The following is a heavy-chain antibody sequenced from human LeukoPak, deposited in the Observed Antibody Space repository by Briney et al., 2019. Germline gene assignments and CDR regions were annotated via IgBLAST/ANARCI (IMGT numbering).Heavy chain of an antibody. D-gene: IGHD6-13*01. CDR3: ARDAPGIAAATPLGYFDY. Sequence: PGGSLRLSCAASGFTFSSYSMNWVRQAPGKGLEWVSSISSSSSYIYYADSVKGRFTISRDNAKNSLYLQMNSLRAEDTAVYYCARDAPGIAAATPLGYFDYWGQGTLVTVSS. CDR2: ISSSSSYI. J-gene: IGHJ4*02. V-gene: IGHV3-21*01. CDR1: GFTFSSYS.